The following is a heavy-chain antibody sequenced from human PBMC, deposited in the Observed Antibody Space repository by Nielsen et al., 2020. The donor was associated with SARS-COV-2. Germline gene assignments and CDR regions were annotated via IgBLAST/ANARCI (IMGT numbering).Heavy chain of an antibody. V-gene: IGHV4-39*01. CDR3: ARVTRGSSSLADY. CDR2: IYYGGST. D-gene: IGHD2-2*01. J-gene: IGHJ4*02. Sequence: SFSSYSMNWVRQAPGKGLEWIGTIYYGGSTYYNPSFKSRATISVDTSKNQFSLKLSSVTAADTAVYYCARVTRGSSSLADYWGQGTLVTVSS. CDR1: SFSSYS.